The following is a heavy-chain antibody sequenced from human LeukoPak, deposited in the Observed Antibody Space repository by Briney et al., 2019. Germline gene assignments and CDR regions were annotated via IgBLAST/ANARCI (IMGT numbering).Heavy chain of an antibody. D-gene: IGHD3-22*01. CDR2: IYHSGST. V-gene: IGHV4-38-2*02. Sequence: SETLSLTCTVSGYSISSGYYWGWIRQPPGKGLEWIGSIYHSGSTNYNPSLKSRVTISVDTSKNQFSLKLSSVTAADTAVYYCATYYDSSGYFDYWGQGTLVTVSS. CDR1: GYSISSGYY. CDR3: ATYYDSSGYFDY. J-gene: IGHJ4*02.